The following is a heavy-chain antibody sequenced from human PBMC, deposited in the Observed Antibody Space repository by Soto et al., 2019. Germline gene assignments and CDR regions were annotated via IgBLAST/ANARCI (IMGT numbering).Heavy chain of an antibody. CDR1: GGSISSSNW. CDR3: ARRTDTANFDY. D-gene: IGHD5-18*01. CDR2: IYHSGST. Sequence: QVQLQESGPGLVKPSGTLSLTCAVSGGSISSSNWWSWVRQPPGKGLEWIGAIYHSGSTNYNPSLKSRGTISVDKSKNQFSRKLSSVTAADPAVYYCARRTDTANFDYWGQGTLVTVSS. V-gene: IGHV4-4*02. J-gene: IGHJ4*02.